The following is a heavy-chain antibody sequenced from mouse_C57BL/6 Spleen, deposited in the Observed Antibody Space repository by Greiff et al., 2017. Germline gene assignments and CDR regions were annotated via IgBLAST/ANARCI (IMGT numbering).Heavy chain of an antibody. V-gene: IGHV1-39*01. CDR1: GYSFTDYN. J-gene: IGHJ1*03. D-gene: IGHD1-1*01. Sequence: VQLQQSGPELVKPGASVKISCKASGYSFTDYNMNWVKQSNGKSLEWIGVINPNYGTTSYNQKFKGKATLTVDQSSSTAYMQLNSLTSEDSAVYYCARSRITTAVARGYFDVWGTGTTVTVSS. CDR2: INPNYGTT. CDR3: ARSRITTAVARGYFDV.